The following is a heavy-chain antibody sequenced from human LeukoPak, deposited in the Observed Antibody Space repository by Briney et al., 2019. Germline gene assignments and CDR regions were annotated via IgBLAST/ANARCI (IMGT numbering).Heavy chain of an antibody. J-gene: IGHJ4*02. CDR2: INPNSGGT. D-gene: IGHD3-10*01. CDR3: ARRISGTYNYFDY. CDR1: GYTFTGYY. Sequence: GASVKVSCKASGYTFTGYYMHWVRQAPGQGLEWMGWINPNSGGTNYAQKFQGRVTMTRDTSISTAYMELSRLRSDDTAVYYCARRISGTYNYFDYWGQGILVTVSS. V-gene: IGHV1-2*02.